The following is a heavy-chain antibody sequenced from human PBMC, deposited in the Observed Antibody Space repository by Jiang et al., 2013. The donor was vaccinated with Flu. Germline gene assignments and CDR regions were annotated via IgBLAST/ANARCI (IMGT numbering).Heavy chain of an antibody. CDR3: ATGRDYYDSNGYYRRNYQGMDV. Sequence: SVKVSCKVSGYTLTELFMHWVRQPPGKGLEWMGGFDPEEGETLYAQKFQGRVTVTEDTSTDTAYMELSSLRSEDTAVYYCATGRDYYDSNGYYRRNYQGMDVWGQGTTVTVSS. V-gene: IGHV1-24*01. CDR2: FDPEEGET. D-gene: IGHD3-22*01. J-gene: IGHJ6*02. CDR1: GYTLTELF.